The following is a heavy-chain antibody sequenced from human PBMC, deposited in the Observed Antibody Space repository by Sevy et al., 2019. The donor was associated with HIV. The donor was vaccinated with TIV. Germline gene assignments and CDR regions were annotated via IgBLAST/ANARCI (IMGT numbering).Heavy chain of an antibody. CDR1: XXXISSGSYX. J-gene: IGHJ3*02. Sequence: SETLXLTCTVXXXXISSGSYXWSWXRXPAGKGLXXXGRXXTSGSTNYNPSLKSRVTISVDTSKNQFSLKLSSVTAADTAVYYCARAFYDXXXHXAXDXWGQGTMVTVSS. V-gene: IGHV4-61*02. D-gene: IGHD3-22*01. CDR2: XXTSGST. CDR3: ARAFYDXXXHXAXDX.